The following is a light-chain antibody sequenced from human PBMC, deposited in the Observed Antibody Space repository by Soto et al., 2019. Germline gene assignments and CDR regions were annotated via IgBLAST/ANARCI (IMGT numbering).Light chain of an antibody. J-gene: IGKJ4*01. CDR1: QSISIY. Sequence: DIQMTQSPSSLSASVGDRVTITCRASQSISIYLNWYQQKPGRAPKLLINGASSLQSGVPSRFSGSGSGADFALTISSLQPEDFATYYCQQSYSTPLTFGGGTKVDIK. V-gene: IGKV1-39*01. CDR3: QQSYSTPLT. CDR2: GAS.